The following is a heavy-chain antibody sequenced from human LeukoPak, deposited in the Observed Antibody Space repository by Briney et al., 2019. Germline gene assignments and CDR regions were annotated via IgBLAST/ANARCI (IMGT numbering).Heavy chain of an antibody. J-gene: IGHJ4*02. V-gene: IGHV4-39*07. CDR1: GGSITSDSYH. CDR2: FYYGGST. Sequence: SETLSLTCNVSGGSITSDSYHWGWVRQSPGKGLDWIGNFYYGGSTFYNPSLKSRVTMSVDTSKKQFSLKLSSVTAADTAVYYCAKVATFGVVEYYFDYWGQGTLVTVSS. CDR3: AKVATFGVVEYYFDY. D-gene: IGHD3-3*01.